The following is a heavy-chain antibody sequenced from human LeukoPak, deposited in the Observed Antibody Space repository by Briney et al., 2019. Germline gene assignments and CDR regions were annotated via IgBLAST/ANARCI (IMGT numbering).Heavy chain of an antibody. J-gene: IGHJ4*02. D-gene: IGHD3-10*01. V-gene: IGHV4-30-2*01. CDR2: IYHSGST. CDR1: GGSISSGGYY. CDR3: ARGGGRFGAPFDY. Sequence: SETLSLTCTVFGGSISSGGYYWSWIRQPPGKGLEWIGYIYHSGSTYYNPSLKSRVTISVDRSKNQFSLKLSSVTAADTAVYYCARGGGRFGAPFDYWGQGTLVTVSS.